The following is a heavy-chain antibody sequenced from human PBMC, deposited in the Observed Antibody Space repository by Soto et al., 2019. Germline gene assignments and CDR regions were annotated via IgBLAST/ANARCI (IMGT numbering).Heavy chain of an antibody. Sequence: PGGSLRLSCAASGFTFSNAWMSWVRQAPGKGLEWVGRIKSKTDGGTTDYAAPVKGRFTISRDDSKNTLYLQMNSLKTEDTAVYYCTTDLGVATIRSPSAPNYWGQGTLVTVSS. D-gene: IGHD5-12*01. CDR2: IKSKTDGGTT. CDR3: TTDLGVATIRSPSAPNY. J-gene: IGHJ4*02. CDR1: GFTFSNAW. V-gene: IGHV3-15*01.